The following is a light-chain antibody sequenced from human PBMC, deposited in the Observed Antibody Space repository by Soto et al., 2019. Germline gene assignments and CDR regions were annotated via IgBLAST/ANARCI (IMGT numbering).Light chain of an antibody. V-gene: IGKV1-5*01. CDR3: QQYHRLMYT. Sequence: DIQMTQSPSTLSASVGDRVTISCRASQSDSNWLAWYQQKPGKAPQLLIFEASSLEVGVPSRFSGSGSGTEFTLTISGLPPDDFATYYCQQYHRLMYTFGQGTKLEI. CDR2: EAS. J-gene: IGKJ2*01. CDR1: QSDSNW.